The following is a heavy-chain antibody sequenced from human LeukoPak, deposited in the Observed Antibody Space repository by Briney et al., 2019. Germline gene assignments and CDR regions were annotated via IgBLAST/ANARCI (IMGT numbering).Heavy chain of an antibody. J-gene: IGHJ4*02. CDR2: IKSKTDGGTT. Sequence: GGSLRLSCAVSGFTFIIAWMNWVRQAPGKGLEWVGRIKSKTDGGTTDYAAPVKGRFTISRDDSENTLYLQMNSLKTEHTAVYYCTTLETYYENDYWGQGTLVTVSS. V-gene: IGHV3-15*01. CDR1: GFTFIIAW. D-gene: IGHD3-3*01. CDR3: TTLETYYENDY.